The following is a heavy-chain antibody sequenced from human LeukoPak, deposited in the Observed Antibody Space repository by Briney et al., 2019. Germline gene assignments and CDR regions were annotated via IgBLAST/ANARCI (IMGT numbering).Heavy chain of an antibody. D-gene: IGHD6-13*01. J-gene: IGHJ4*02. CDR3: ARDGTAPGVYFDY. CDR2: INQEGSEK. CDR1: GFTFSSHW. V-gene: IGHV3-7*01. Sequence: GGSLRLSCAASGFTFSSHWMSWVRQTPGQGLEWVANINQEGSEKYYLDSVKGRFTISRDNAKNSLYLQMNSLRAEDMAVYYCARDGTAPGVYFDYWGQGTLVTVSS.